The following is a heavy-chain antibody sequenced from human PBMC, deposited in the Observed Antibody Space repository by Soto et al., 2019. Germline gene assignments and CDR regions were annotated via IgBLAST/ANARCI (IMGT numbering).Heavy chain of an antibody. V-gene: IGHV4-39*01. CDR3: SSLGYCISTSCYEPDYYYYYVMDV. J-gene: IGHJ6*02. Sequence: SETLSLTCTVSGGSISSSSYYWGWIRQPPGKGLEWIGSIYYSGSSYYNPSLKSRVTKSADTSKNQFSLKMSSMTAANTTVYYCSSLGYCISTSCYEPDYYYYYVMDVWGQGTTVT. D-gene: IGHD2-2*01. CDR1: GGSISSSSYY. CDR2: IYYSGSS.